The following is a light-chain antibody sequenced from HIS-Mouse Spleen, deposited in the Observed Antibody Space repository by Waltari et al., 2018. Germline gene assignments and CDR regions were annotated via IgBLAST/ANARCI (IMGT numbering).Light chain of an antibody. CDR2: GAS. J-gene: IGKJ2*01. Sequence: EIVLTQSPGTLSLSPGERATLSCRASQSVSSSYLAWYQQKPGQAPRLLIYGASSRATGSPDRFSGSGSGTDFTLTISRLEPEDFAVYYCQQSYSTPNTFGQGTKLEIK. CDR3: QQSYSTPNT. V-gene: IGKV3-20*01. CDR1: QSVSSSY.